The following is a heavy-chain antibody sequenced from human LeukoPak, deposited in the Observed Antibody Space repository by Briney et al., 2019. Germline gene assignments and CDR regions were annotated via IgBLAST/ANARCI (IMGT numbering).Heavy chain of an antibody. J-gene: IGHJ5*02. CDR3: ARDGSGSFTTDWFDT. Sequence: PGGSLRLSCAASGFTFSSYSMNWVRQAPGKGLEWVSYISNSGTIIEYVDSVKGRFTISRDNGRNSLYLEMNSLRVEDTAVYYCARDGSGSFTTDWFDTWGQGTLVTVSS. D-gene: IGHD1-26*01. V-gene: IGHV3-48*04. CDR2: ISNSGTII. CDR1: GFTFSSYS.